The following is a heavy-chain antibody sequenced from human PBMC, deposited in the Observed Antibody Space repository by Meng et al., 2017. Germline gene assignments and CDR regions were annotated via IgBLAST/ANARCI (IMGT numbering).Heavy chain of an antibody. CDR1: GYTFTSYG. CDR2: INPNSGGT. V-gene: IGHV1-2*06. Sequence: QVQLVQSGAEGKKPGASVKVSCKASGYTFTSYGISWVRQAPGQGLEWMGRINPNSGGTNYAQKFQGRVTMTRDTSISTAYMELSRLRSDDTAVYYCARSERYVLGFDYWGQGTLVTVSS. CDR3: ARSERYVLGFDY. D-gene: IGHD3-16*01. J-gene: IGHJ4*02.